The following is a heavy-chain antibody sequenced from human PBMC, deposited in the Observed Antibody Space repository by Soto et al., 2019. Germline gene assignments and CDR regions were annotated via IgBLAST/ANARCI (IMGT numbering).Heavy chain of an antibody. CDR2: ISAYNGNT. J-gene: IGHJ5*02. D-gene: IGHD3-16*01. V-gene: IGHV1-18*04. CDR3: AWDNGFLGGRGWFDP. Sequence: ASVKVSCKASGYTFTSYGISWVRQAPGQGLEWMGWISAYNGNTNYAQKLRGRVTMTTDTSTSTAYMELRSLRSDDTAVYYCAWDNGFLGGRGWFDPWGQGTQVTVSS. CDR1: GYTFTSYG.